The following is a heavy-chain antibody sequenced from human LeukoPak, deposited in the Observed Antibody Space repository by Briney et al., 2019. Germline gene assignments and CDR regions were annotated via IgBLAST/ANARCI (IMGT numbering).Heavy chain of an antibody. CDR3: ARDGRYSGYDYGYYYMDV. V-gene: IGHV3-30-3*01. Sequence: GGSLRLSCAASGFTFSSYAMHWVRQAPGKGLEWVAVISYDGSNKYYADSVKGRFTISRDNSKNTLYLQMNSLRAEDTAVYYCARDGRYSGYDYGYYYMDVWGKGTTVTVSS. J-gene: IGHJ6*03. CDR1: GFTFSSYA. D-gene: IGHD5-12*01. CDR2: ISYDGSNK.